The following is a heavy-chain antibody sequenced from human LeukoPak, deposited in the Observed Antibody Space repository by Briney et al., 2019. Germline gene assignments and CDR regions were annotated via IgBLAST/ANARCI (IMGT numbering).Heavy chain of an antibody. D-gene: IGHD5-18*01. Sequence: SETLSLTCTVSGGSISSYYWSWIRQPPRKGLEWIGYIYYSGSTNYNPSLKSRVTISVDTSKNQFSLKLSSVTAADTAVYYCAREDVDTAMVHLWGQGTLVTVSS. J-gene: IGHJ4*02. CDR2: IYYSGST. CDR1: GGSISSYY. CDR3: AREDVDTAMVHL. V-gene: IGHV4-59*01.